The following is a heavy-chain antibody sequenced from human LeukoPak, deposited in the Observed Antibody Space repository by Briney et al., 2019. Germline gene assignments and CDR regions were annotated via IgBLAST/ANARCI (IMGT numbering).Heavy chain of an antibody. CDR3: TRYSGSYPFDY. V-gene: IGHV3-73*01. CDR1: GFTFSSYA. CDR2: IRSKANSYAT. D-gene: IGHD1-26*01. Sequence: GGSLRLSCAASGFTFSSYAMSWVRQASGKGLEWVGRIRSKANSYATAYAASVKGRFTISRDDSKNTAYLQMNSLKTEDTAVYYCTRYSGSYPFDYWGQGTLVTVSS. J-gene: IGHJ4*02.